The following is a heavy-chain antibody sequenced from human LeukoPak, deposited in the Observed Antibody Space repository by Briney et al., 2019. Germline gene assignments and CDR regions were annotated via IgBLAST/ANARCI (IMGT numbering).Heavy chain of an antibody. CDR2: LYYGGTT. CDR1: GFTFSSHE. Sequence: PGGSLRLSCAASGFTFSSHEMNWVRQAPGKGLEWVSVLYYGGTTYYADSVKGRFTISRDNTKNTVFLQMNSLRADDTAVYYCARGDGVYIYWGQGTLVTVSS. V-gene: IGHV3-53*01. D-gene: IGHD4-17*01. J-gene: IGHJ4*02. CDR3: ARGDGVYIY.